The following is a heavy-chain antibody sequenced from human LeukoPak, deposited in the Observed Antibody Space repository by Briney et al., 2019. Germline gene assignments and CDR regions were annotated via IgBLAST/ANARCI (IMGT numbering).Heavy chain of an antibody. CDR3: ARDLNKGDFWSGYPPDY. D-gene: IGHD3-3*01. CDR2: ISSSSSYI. J-gene: IGHJ4*02. V-gene: IGHV3-21*01. Sequence: GGSLRLSCAASGFTFSSYSMNWVRQAPGKGLEWVSSISSSSSYIYYADSVKGRFTISRDNAKNSLYLQMNSLRAEDTAVYYCARDLNKGDFWSGYPPDYWGQGTLVTVSS. CDR1: GFTFSSYS.